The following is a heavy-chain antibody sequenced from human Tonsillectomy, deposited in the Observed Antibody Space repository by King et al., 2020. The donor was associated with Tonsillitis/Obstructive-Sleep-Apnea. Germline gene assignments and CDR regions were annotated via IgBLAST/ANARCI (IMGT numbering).Heavy chain of an antibody. J-gene: IGHJ3*02. Sequence: VQLVESGGGLVQPGGSLRLSCAASGFTFSNNAMSWVRQAPGKGLEWVSGVSGSGGNTYYADSVKGRFTISRDNSKSTLFLRMNSLRAEESAVYYCAKVTSMGVTSDAFDIWGQGPMVTVSS. V-gene: IGHV3-23*04. CDR1: GFTFSNNA. CDR3: AKVTSMGVTSDAFDI. CDR2: VSGSGGNT. D-gene: IGHD1-26*01.